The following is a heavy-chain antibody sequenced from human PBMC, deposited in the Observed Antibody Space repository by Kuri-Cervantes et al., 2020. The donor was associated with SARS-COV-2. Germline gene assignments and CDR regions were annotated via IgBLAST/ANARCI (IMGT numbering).Heavy chain of an antibody. Sequence: ESLKISCAVSGGSISSSSYYWGWVRQPPGKGLEWIGSIYYSGSTYYNPSLKSRVTISVDTSKNQFSLKLSSVTAADTAVYYCARLRSGTIMLFVVITKNWYFDLWGRGTLVTVSS. D-gene: IGHD3-3*01. CDR2: IYYSGST. CDR1: GGSISSSSYY. J-gene: IGHJ2*01. V-gene: IGHV4-39*01. CDR3: ARLRSGTIMLFVVITKNWYFDL.